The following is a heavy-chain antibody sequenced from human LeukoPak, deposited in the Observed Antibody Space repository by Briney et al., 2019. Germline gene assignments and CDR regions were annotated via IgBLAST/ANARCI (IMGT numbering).Heavy chain of an antibody. Sequence: SETLSLTCTVSGGSISSYYWSWIRQPPGKGLEWIGYIYYSGSTYYNPSLKSRVTISVDTSKNQFSLKLSSVTAADTAVYYCAREVAAAGTMVDYWGQGTLVTVSS. J-gene: IGHJ4*02. V-gene: IGHV4-59*12. CDR2: IYYSGST. CDR1: GGSISSYY. D-gene: IGHD6-13*01. CDR3: AREVAAAGTMVDY.